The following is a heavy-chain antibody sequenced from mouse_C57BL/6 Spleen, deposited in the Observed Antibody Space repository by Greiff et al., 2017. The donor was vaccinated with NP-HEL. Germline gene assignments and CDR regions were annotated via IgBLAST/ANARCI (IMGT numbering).Heavy chain of an antibody. CDR3: ARDGPRYYYAMDY. CDR2: ISYDGSN. CDR1: GYSITSGYY. J-gene: IGHJ4*01. Sequence: VQLKQSGPGLVKPSQSLSLTCSVTGYSITSGYYWNWIRQFPGNKLEWMGYISYDGSNNYNPSLKNRISITRDTSKNQFFLKLNSVTTEDTATYYCARDGPRYYYAMDYWGQGTSVTVSS. V-gene: IGHV3-6*01.